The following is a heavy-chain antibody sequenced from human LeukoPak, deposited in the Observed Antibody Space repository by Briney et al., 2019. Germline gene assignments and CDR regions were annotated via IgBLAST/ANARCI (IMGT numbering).Heavy chain of an antibody. CDR1: GGSISSYY. CDR3: ARARHNSGYYCDY. V-gene: IGHV4-59*01. J-gene: IGHJ4*02. CDR2: IYYSGST. Sequence: SETLSLTCTVSGGSISSYYWSWIRQPPGKGLVWIGYIYYSGSTNYNPSLKSRVTISVDTSKNQFSLKLSSATAPVTVVYDCARARHNSGYYCDYWGQGTLVTVSS. D-gene: IGHD3-22*01.